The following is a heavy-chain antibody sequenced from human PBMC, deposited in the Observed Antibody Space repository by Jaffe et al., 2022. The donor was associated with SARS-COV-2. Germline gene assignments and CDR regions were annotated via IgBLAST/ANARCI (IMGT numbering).Heavy chain of an antibody. CDR1: GFTFSSYE. J-gene: IGHJ3*02. V-gene: IGHV3-48*03. CDR3: ARYPKRVIAAADADAFDI. Sequence: EVQLVESGGGLVQPGGSLRLSCAASGFTFSSYEMNWVRQAPGKGLEWVSYISSSGSTIYYADSVKGRFTISRDNAKNSLYLQMNSLRAEDTAVYYCARYPKRVIAAADADAFDIWGQGTMVTVSS. D-gene: IGHD6-13*01. CDR2: ISSSGSTI.